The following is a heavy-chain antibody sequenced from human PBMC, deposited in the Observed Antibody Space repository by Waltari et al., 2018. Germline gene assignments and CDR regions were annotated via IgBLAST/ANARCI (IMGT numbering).Heavy chain of an antibody. CDR2: FIYSGGST. Sequence: EVQLLESGGDLVQPGGSLRLSCAASGFTLSSYGMTWVRLVSGKGLEWVSFIYSGGSTYDAESVRGRFTISRDNSKNTLYLQMNSLRPEDTGIYYCAKDLESTGYLLHYWGQGTLVTVSS. V-gene: IGHV3-23*03. CDR1: GFTLSSYG. CDR3: AKDLESTGYLLHY. D-gene: IGHD3-22*01. J-gene: IGHJ4*02.